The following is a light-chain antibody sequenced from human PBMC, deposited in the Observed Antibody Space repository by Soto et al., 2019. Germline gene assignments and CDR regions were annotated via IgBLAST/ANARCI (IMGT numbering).Light chain of an antibody. J-gene: IGLJ2*01. V-gene: IGLV6-57*04. CDR1: SGSDAHND. CDR2: EDY. Sequence: NFMLTQPHSVSESPGKTLTISYTRSSGSDAHNDVQCFQKRPGSTPTSVIYEDYRSPSGVPDRFSGSIDSSSNSASLAISGLKTEDVTDCFCQSYDGDKQVVGGGTKLTVL. CDR3: QSYDGDKQV.